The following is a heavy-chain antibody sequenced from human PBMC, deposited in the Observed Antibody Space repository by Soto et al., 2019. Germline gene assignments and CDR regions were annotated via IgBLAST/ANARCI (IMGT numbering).Heavy chain of an antibody. Sequence: VASVKVSCKASGYTFISYGISWVRQAPGQGLEWMGWISAYNDNTNYPQKLQGRVTMTTDTSTGTAHMELRSLRSDDTAVYYCARASYDILTGYAGGYYYGLDVWG. J-gene: IGHJ6*02. CDR2: ISAYNDNT. CDR1: GYTFISYG. V-gene: IGHV1-18*01. CDR3: ARASYDILTGYAGGYYYGLDV. D-gene: IGHD3-9*01.